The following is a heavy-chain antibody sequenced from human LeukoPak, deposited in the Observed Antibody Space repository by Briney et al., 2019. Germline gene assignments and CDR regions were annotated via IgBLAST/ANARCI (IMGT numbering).Heavy chain of an antibody. V-gene: IGHV4-30-2*01. CDR2: IYHSGST. J-gene: IGHJ5*02. Sequence: SETLSLTCAVSGGSISSGGYSWSWIRQPPGKGLEWIGYIYHSGSTYYNPSLKSRVTISVDTPKNQFSLKLSSVTAADTAVYYCARVSQYYDFWSGYYQNWFDPWGQGTLVTVSS. CDR3: ARVSQYYDFWSGYYQNWFDP. D-gene: IGHD3-3*01. CDR1: GGSISSGGYS.